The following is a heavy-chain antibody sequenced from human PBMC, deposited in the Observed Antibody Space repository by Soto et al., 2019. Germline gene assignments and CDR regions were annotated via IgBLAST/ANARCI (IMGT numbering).Heavy chain of an antibody. Sequence: EVQLVESGGGLVQPGGSLRLSCAASGFTFSSYSMNWVRQAPGKGLEWVSYISSSSSTIYYADSVKGRFTISRDNAKNSLYMQMNSLRDEDTAVYYCARVPIVPLPYNGFDPWGQGSLVTVSS. D-gene: IGHD2-8*01. CDR1: GFTFSSYS. V-gene: IGHV3-48*02. CDR2: ISSSSSTI. J-gene: IGHJ5*02. CDR3: ARVPIVPLPYNGFDP.